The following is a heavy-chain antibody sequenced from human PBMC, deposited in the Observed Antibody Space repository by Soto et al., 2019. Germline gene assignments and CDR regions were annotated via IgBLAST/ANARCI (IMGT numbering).Heavy chain of an antibody. V-gene: IGHV3-74*01. CDR3: VRVSGYDLNPLDY. Sequence: PGGSLRLSCAASGFIFSRYWMHWVRQVPGKGLVWVARINSDGSSTLYANSVKGRFTISRDNAKNTLYLQMNSLRAEDTAVFYCVRVSGYDLNPLDYWGQGTLVTVSS. CDR1: GFIFSRYW. D-gene: IGHD5-12*01. J-gene: IGHJ4*02. CDR2: INSDGSST.